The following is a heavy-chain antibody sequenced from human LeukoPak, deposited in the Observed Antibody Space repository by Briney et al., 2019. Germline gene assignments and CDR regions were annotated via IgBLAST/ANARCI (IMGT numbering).Heavy chain of an antibody. V-gene: IGHV3-11*04. Sequence: GGSLRLSCAASGFTFSDYYMSWIRQAPGKGLEWVSYISSSGSTIYYADSVKGRFTISRDNAKNSLYLQMNSLRAEDTAVYYCARDGDCNSTSCTFVDYWGQGTLVTVSS. J-gene: IGHJ4*02. CDR3: ARDGDCNSTSCTFVDY. CDR1: GFTFSDYY. CDR2: ISSSGSTI. D-gene: IGHD2-2*03.